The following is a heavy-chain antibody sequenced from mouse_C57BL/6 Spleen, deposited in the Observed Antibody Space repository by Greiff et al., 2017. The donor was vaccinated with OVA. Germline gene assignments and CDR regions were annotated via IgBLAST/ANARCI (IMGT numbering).Heavy chain of an antibody. CDR1: GYTFTDYE. CDR2: IDPETGGT. CDR3: TRSAYDYWYFDV. D-gene: IGHD2-3*01. Sequence: QVQLQQSGAELVRPGASVTLSCKASGYTFTDYEMHWVKQTPVHGLGWIGAIDPETGGTAYNQKFKGKAILTADKSSSTAYMELRSLTSEDSAVYYCTRSAYDYWYFDVWGTGTTVTVSS. V-gene: IGHV1-15*01. J-gene: IGHJ1*03.